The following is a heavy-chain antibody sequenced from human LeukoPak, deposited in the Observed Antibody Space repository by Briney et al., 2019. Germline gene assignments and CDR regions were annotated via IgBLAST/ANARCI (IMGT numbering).Heavy chain of an antibody. V-gene: IGHV4-34*01. CDR1: GGSFSDYY. J-gene: IGHJ4*01. Sequence: SETLSLTCAVYGGSFSDYYWSWIRQPPGKGLEWIGEINHSGSTNYKPSLKSRVTIAGDTSKNQFSLKLSSVTAAVTAVYYCARQTRHRVPPTYNLAVGRRGASDYWGHGTLVTVSS. CDR3: ARQTRHRVPPTYNLAVGRRGASDY. CDR2: INHSGST. D-gene: IGHD5-24*01.